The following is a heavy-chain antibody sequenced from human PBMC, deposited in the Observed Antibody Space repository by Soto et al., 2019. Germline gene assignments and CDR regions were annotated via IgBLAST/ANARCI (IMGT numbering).Heavy chain of an antibody. CDR1: GFGFSNFG. CDR3: ATVGRHHDFWSGYYRQINY. J-gene: IGHJ4*02. Sequence: QEQLVESGGGAVQPGTSLRLSCAASGFGFSNFGMHWVRQAPGKGLEWVAVIWYDGSDQKYAGSVKGRFTISRDNSKDTLYLQMNRRRVEDSAVYYWATVGRHHDFWSGYYRQINYWGPGPLVTVSS. V-gene: IGHV3-33*03. D-gene: IGHD3-3*01. CDR2: IWYDGSDQ.